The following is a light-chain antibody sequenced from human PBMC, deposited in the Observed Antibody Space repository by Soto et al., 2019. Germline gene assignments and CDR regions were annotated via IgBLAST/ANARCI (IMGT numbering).Light chain of an antibody. CDR1: QSLSSN. CDR3: QQRRSWPPTIT. J-gene: IGKJ5*01. Sequence: EIVMTQSPATLSVSPGERATLSCRASQSLSSNLAWYQQKPGQAPRLLIYGASTRATGIPARFSGSGSGTEFTLTISSLEPEDFAVYYCQQRRSWPPTITFGQGTRLEIK. V-gene: IGKV3-15*01. CDR2: GAS.